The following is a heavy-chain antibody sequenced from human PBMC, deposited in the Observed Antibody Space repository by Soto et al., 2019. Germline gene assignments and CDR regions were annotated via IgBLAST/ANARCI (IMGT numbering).Heavy chain of an antibody. J-gene: IGHJ6*02. CDR1: GYTFTNYG. Sequence: LVQSGGEMKKPGASVKVSCEASGYTFTNYGITWVRQAPGQGLKWMGWISNYNGKTNYAQILPGRVTMTTDTSTRTAYMELTRLRSDDTATDYCARVQNQDILSGSSHSIDVWGQGTTVTGSS. V-gene: IGHV1-18*01. CDR2: ISNYNGKT. CDR3: ARVQNQDILSGSSHSIDV. D-gene: IGHD3-9*01.